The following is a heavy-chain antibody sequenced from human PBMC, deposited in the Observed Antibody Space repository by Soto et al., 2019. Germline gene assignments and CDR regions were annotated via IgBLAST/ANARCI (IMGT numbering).Heavy chain of an antibody. CDR3: ATDPSGRVFDH. CDR2: ISYNGSST. V-gene: IGHV3-30*04. D-gene: IGHD3-10*01. CDR1: GFTFSFYA. Sequence: HPGGSLRLSCAASGFTFSFYAMHWVRQAPGKGLEWVAVISYNGSSTTYADSVKGRLTISRDNAKNTLYLQMNSLRAEDTALYYCATDPSGRVFDHWGQGTLVNVSS. J-gene: IGHJ4*02.